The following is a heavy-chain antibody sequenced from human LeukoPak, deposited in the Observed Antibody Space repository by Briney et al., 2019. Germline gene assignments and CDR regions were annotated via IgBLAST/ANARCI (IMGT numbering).Heavy chain of an antibody. CDR2: IYYSGST. D-gene: IGHD5-24*01. J-gene: IGHJ3*02. CDR1: GGPISSYY. CDR3: ARDKKGGYKGDAFDI. Sequence: SDTLSLTCTVSGGPISSYYWSWIRQPPGKGLEWIGYIYYSGSTNYNPSLKSRVTISVDTSKNQFSLKLSSVTAADTAVYYCARDKKGGYKGDAFDIWGQGTMVTVSS. V-gene: IGHV4-59*01.